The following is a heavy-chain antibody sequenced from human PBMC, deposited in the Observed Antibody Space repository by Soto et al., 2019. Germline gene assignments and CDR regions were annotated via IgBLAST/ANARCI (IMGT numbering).Heavy chain of an antibody. CDR2: IYHGGRT. CDR1: GGSVSSGAW. V-gene: IGHV4-4*02. D-gene: IGHD2-21*01. J-gene: IGHJ6*02. CDR3: PRMLIIVTDYNYGLDV. Sequence: QVQLQESGPELVKPSGTLSLTCAVSGGSVSSGAWWTWVRQSPGKGLEWIGDIYHGGRTNYNPSRKSRVAISLDKSKNQFSLKLSSVTAADTAMYYCPRMLIIVTDYNYGLDVWGRGTTVTVSS.